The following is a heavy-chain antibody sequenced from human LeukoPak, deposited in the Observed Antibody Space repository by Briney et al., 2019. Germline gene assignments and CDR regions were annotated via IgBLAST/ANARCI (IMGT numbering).Heavy chain of an antibody. CDR3: ARRRYYDGSGYSE. CDR1: GDSVSRSDSY. Sequence: SETLSLTCSVSGDSVSRSDSYWDWIRQPPGKGLEWIGTIYYSGRTYYSPSLKSRVTMSVDPSNNQFSLNLRSVTAADTALYYCARRRYYDGSGYSEWGQGTLLSVSS. D-gene: IGHD3-22*01. CDR2: IYYSGRT. J-gene: IGHJ1*01. V-gene: IGHV4-39*01.